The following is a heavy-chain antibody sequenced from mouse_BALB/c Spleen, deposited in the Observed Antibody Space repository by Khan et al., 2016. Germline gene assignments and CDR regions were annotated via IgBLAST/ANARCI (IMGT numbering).Heavy chain of an antibody. CDR1: GFTFSDAW. CDR3: TRYGNAMDY. CDR2: IRSKANNHAN. J-gene: IGHJ4*01. Sequence: EVKLEVSGGGLVQPGGSMKLSCAAPGFTFSDAWMDWVRQSPEKGLEWVAEIRSKANNHANYYAVSVKGRFTISRDDAKRSVYLKLNSLRAEDTGIYYSTRYGNAMDYWGQGTSVTVSS. V-gene: IGHV6-6*01. D-gene: IGHD2-1*01.